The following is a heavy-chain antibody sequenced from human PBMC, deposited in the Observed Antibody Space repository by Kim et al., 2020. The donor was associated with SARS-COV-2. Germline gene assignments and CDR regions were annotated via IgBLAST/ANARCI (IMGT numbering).Heavy chain of an antibody. D-gene: IGHD6-13*01. CDR1: GYTFNTYA. Sequence: ASVKVSCKGSGYTFNTYALNWVRQAPGQGLEWMGWINTNTGNPTYAQGFTGRFVFSLDTSVRTAYLQISSLKAEDTAVYYCAGADSITWYYYFHQWGQGTLVTVSS. J-gene: IGHJ1*01. CDR2: INTNTGNP. V-gene: IGHV7-4-1*02. CDR3: AGADSITWYYYFHQ.